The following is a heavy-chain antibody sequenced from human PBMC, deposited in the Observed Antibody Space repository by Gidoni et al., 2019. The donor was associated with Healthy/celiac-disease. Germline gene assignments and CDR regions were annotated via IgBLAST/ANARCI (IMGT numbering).Heavy chain of an antibody. CDR2: VDPEDGEK. Sequence: EVQLVQSGAEVKKPGATVKISCKVSGYTFTDYYMPWVQQAPGKGLEWMGLVDPEDGEKRYEEKCQGRVTITADTSTDTAYMELSSLRSEDTAVYYCAGGGAYCGGDCYFPWGQGTLVTVSS. J-gene: IGHJ5*02. CDR3: AGGGAYCGGDCYFP. CDR1: GYTFTDYY. V-gene: IGHV1-69-2*01. D-gene: IGHD2-21*02.